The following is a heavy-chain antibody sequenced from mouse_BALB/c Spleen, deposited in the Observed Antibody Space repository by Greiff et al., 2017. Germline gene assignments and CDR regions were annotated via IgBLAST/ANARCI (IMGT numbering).Heavy chain of an antibody. CDR2: INPSTGYT. CDR3: ARRGGYDGAWFAY. Sequence: QVHVKQSGAELAKPGASVKMSCKASGYTFTSYWMHWVKQRPGQGLEWIGYINPSTGYTEYNQKFKDKATLTADKSSSTAYMQLSSLTSEDSAVYYCARRGGYDGAWFAYWGQGTLVTVSA. V-gene: IGHV1-7*01. J-gene: IGHJ3*01. D-gene: IGHD2-2*01. CDR1: GYTFTSYW.